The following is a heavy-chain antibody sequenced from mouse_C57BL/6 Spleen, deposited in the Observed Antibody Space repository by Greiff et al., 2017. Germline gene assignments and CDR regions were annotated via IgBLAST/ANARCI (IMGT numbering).Heavy chain of an antibody. V-gene: IGHV2-2*01. J-gene: IGHJ4*01. D-gene: IGHD2-10*01. CDR2: IWSGGST. Sequence: VQLMESGPGLVQPSQTLSITCTVSGFSFTSYCVHWVRQSPGKGLEWLGVIWSGGSTDYNAAFISRLSISKDNSKSQVFFKMNSLQADDTAIYYCASSYTEYYYALDYWGQGTSDTVCS. CDR3: ASSYTEYYYALDY. CDR1: GFSFTSYC.